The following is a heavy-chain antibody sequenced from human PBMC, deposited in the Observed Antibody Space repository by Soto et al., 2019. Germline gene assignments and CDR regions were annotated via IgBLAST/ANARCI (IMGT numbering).Heavy chain of an antibody. Sequence: GGSLRLSCAASGFTFSSYCMHWVRQAPGKGLVWVSRIRNDGSNTDYADSVKGRFTISRDNSKNSLYLQMNSLRAEDTAVYYCARGSDYYGSGTLPGYDYWGQGTLVTVSS. V-gene: IGHV3-74*01. D-gene: IGHD3-10*01. CDR2: IRNDGSNT. CDR3: ARGSDYYGSGTLPGYDY. J-gene: IGHJ4*02. CDR1: GFTFSSYC.